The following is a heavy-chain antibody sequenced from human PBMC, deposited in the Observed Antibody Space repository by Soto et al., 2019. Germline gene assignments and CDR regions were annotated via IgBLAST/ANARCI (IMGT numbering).Heavy chain of an antibody. CDR3: ARDMTIFYYYGMDV. Sequence: SETLSLTCTVSGGSVSSGSYYWSWIRQPPGKGLEWIGYIYYSGSTNYKPSLKSRVTISVDTSKNQFSLKLSSVTAADTAVYYCARDMTIFYYYGMDVWGQGTTVTVSS. CDR2: IYYSGST. J-gene: IGHJ6*02. D-gene: IGHD3-9*01. CDR1: GGSVSSGSYY. V-gene: IGHV4-61*01.